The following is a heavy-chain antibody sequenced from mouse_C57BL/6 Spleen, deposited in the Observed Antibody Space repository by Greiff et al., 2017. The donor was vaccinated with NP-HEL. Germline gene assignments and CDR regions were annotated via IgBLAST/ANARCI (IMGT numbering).Heavy chain of an antibody. V-gene: IGHV1-64*01. Sequence: QVQLQQPGAELVKPGASVKLSCKASGYTFTSYWMHWVKQRPGQGLEWIGMIHPNSGSTNYNEKFKSKATLTVDKSSSTAYMHLSSLTSEDSAVYYCARTRTAQATHFDYWGQGTTLTVSS. J-gene: IGHJ2*01. CDR3: ARTRTAQATHFDY. CDR2: IHPNSGST. CDR1: GYTFTSYW. D-gene: IGHD3-2*02.